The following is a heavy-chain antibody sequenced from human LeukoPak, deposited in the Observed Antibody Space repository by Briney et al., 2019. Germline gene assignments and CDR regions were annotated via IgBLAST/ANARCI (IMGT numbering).Heavy chain of an antibody. CDR1: GFTFSSYE. D-gene: IGHD2-15*01. CDR3: ARDREGYCSGGTCTNFDY. Sequence: GGSLRLSCAASGFTFSSYEMNWVRQAPGKGLEWVSSISGSSSYIYYADSAKGRFTISRDNAKNSLYLQMNSLRAEDTAVYYCARDREGYCSGGTCTNFDYWGQGTLVTVSS. J-gene: IGHJ4*02. CDR2: ISGSSSYI. V-gene: IGHV3-21*01.